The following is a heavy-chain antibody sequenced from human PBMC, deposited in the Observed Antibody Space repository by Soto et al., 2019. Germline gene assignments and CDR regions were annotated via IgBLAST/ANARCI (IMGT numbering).Heavy chain of an antibody. J-gene: IGHJ1*01. V-gene: IGHV4-34*01. CDR1: GGSFSNYY. CDR2: IHYNRNT. D-gene: IGHD2-2*01. Sequence: SETLSITCAVYGGSFSNYYWSWIRQPPGKGLEWIGEIHYNRNTNYNPSLKSRVTISMETSKTQFSLKLSSVTAAATAVYYCFFRGGGGHPYHLAFCGRGTLVLGSS. CDR3: FFRGGGGHPYHLAF.